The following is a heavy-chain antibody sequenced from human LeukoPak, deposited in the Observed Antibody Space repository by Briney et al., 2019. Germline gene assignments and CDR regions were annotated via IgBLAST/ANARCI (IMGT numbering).Heavy chain of an antibody. Sequence: GGSLRLSCAASGFTFTSYWMQWVRQAPGKGLVWVSCINNDGSSTNYADSVKGRFTISRDNAKNTVYLQMNSLRAEDTAVYYCARVLSGSWDWFDPWGQGTLVTVSS. J-gene: IGHJ5*02. CDR2: INNDGSST. CDR1: GFTFTSYW. V-gene: IGHV3-74*01. D-gene: IGHD3-22*01. CDR3: ARVLSGSWDWFDP.